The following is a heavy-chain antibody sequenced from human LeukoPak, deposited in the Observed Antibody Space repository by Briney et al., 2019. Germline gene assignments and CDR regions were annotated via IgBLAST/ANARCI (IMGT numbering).Heavy chain of an antibody. CDR1: GFTFDDYA. V-gene: IGHV3-9*01. J-gene: IGHJ3*02. D-gene: IGHD2-15*01. CDR3: AKDMGYCSGGSCYVDAFDI. CDR2: ISWNSGSI. Sequence: GGSLRLPCAASGFTFDDYAMHWVRQAPGKGLEWVSGISWNSGSIGYADSVKGRFTISRDNAKNSLYLQMNSLRAEDTALYYCAKDMGYCSGGSCYVDAFDIWGQGTMVTVSP.